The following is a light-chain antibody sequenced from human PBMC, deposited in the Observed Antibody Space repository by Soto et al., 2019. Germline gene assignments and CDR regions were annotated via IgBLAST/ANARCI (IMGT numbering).Light chain of an antibody. J-gene: IGKJ1*01. V-gene: IGKV3-15*01. CDR3: QQYNNWPQT. Sequence: ILMTQSPATLSVSPGERATLSCRASQSVSSNLAWYQQKPGQAPRLLIYGASTRATGIPARFSGSGSGTEFTLTISSLQSEDFAVYYCQQYNNWPQTFGQGTKVDTK. CDR1: QSVSSN. CDR2: GAS.